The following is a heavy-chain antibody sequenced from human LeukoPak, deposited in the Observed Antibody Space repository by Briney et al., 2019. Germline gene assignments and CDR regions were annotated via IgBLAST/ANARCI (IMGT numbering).Heavy chain of an antibody. CDR3: ATVPTYYYDSSGYHYFDY. CDR2: FDPEDGET. CDR1: GYTLTELS. Sequence: ASVKVSCKVSGYTLTELSMHWVRQAPGKGLEWMGGFDPEDGETIYAQKFQGRVTMTEDTSTDTAYMELSSLRSEDTAVYYCATVPTYYYDSSGYHYFDYWGQGTLVTVSS. V-gene: IGHV1-24*01. D-gene: IGHD3-22*01. J-gene: IGHJ4*02.